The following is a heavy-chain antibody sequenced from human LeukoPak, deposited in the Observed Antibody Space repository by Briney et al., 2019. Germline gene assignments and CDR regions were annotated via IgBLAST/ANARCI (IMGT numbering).Heavy chain of an antibody. CDR3: TKNWADGKNPGEKDDY. CDR1: GFSFSSYG. CDR2: IRYDGSKA. D-gene: IGHD4-17*01. Sequence: GGSLRLSCAASGFSFSSYGLHWVRQAPGKGLEWVAYIRYDGSKAYHVDSVEGRFTISRDNSKNTLYLQMSSLKPEDTAVYYCTKNWADGKNPGEKDDYWGQGSLVSVSS. J-gene: IGHJ4*02. V-gene: IGHV3-30*02.